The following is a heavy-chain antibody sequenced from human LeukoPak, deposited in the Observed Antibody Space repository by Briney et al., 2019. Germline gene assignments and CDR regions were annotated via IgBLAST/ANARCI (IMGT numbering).Heavy chain of an antibody. V-gene: IGHV3-74*01. CDR3: ARDVPHNWFDT. CDR1: GITYGNNR. Sequence: GGSLRLSCAASGITYGNNRMHWVPPAPGKGLVWISRINSDGGGAIYADPVKGRFTVSRDNAKNTLYLQMNSLRAEDTAVYYCARDVPHNWFDTWGQGTLVTVSS. CDR2: INSDGGGA. J-gene: IGHJ5*02.